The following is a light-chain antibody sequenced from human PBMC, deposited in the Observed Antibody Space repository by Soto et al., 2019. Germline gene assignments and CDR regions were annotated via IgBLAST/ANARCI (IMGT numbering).Light chain of an antibody. V-gene: IGLV2-14*03. CDR3: SSHTGTNTLV. CDR1: SSDVGGYNF. J-gene: IGLJ2*01. Sequence: QSALAQPASVSGSPGQSITISCTGTSSDVGGYNFVSWYQQHPGKAPKLMIYDVSYRPSGVSNRFSGSKSGKTASLTISGLQAEDEADYHCSSHTGTNTLVFGGGTKLTVL. CDR2: DVS.